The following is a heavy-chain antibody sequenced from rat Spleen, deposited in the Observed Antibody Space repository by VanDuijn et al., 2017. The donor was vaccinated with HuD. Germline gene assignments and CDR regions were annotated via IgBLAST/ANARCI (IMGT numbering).Heavy chain of an antibody. Sequence: EVQLVESGGGLVQPGRSMKLSCAASGFTFSSFPMAWVRQAPTKGLEWVASISIGGGNTYYRDSVKSRFTISRDNAKNTLYLQMDSLRSEDTATYYCARETGYNSYFDYWGQGVMVTVSS. D-gene: IGHD1-4*01. CDR3: ARETGYNSYFDY. J-gene: IGHJ2*01. CDR2: ISIGGGNT. V-gene: IGHV5-46*01. CDR1: GFTFSSFP.